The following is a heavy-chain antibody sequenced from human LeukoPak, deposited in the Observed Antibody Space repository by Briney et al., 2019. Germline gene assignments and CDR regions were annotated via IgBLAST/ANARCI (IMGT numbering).Heavy chain of an antibody. CDR3: ATFNCTNGVCYTGWFDP. V-gene: IGHV1-2*06. CDR2: INPNSGGT. J-gene: IGHJ5*02. Sequence: ASVKVSCKASGYTFTGYYMHWVRQAPGQGLEWMGRINPNSGGTNYAQKFQGRVTMTEDTSTDTAYMELSSLRSEDTAVYYCATFNCTNGVCYTGWFDPWGQGTLVTVSS. CDR1: GYTFTGYY. D-gene: IGHD2-8*01.